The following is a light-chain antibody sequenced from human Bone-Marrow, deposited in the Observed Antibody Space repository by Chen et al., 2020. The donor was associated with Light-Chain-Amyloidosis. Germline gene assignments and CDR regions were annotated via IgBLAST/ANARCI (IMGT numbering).Light chain of an antibody. CDR3: QSYQGSSQGV. Sequence: NFMLTQPHSVSESPGKTVIISCTRSSGSIATNYVQWYQQRPGSSPTTVIYEDDQRPSGVPDRFSGSIDRSSKSASLTISGLKTEEEADYYCQSYQGSSQGVFGGGTKLTVL. J-gene: IGLJ3*02. V-gene: IGLV6-57*01. CDR1: SGSIATNY. CDR2: EDD.